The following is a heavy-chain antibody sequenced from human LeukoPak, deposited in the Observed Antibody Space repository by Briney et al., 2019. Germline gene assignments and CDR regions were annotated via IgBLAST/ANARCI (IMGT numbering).Heavy chain of an antibody. V-gene: IGHV4-59*01. CDR2: IYYSGST. CDR3: ARDSSMYYDSSGYSDAFDI. Sequence: SETLSLTCAVYGGSFSGYYWSWIRQPPGKGLEWIGYIYYSGSTNYNPSLKSRVTISVDTSKNQFSLKLSSVTAADTAVYYCARDSSMYYDSSGYSDAFDIWGQGTMVTVSS. J-gene: IGHJ3*02. CDR1: GGSFSGYY. D-gene: IGHD3-22*01.